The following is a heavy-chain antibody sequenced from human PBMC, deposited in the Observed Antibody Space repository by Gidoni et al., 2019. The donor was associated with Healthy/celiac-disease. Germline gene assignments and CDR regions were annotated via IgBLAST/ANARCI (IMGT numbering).Heavy chain of an antibody. CDR1: GYTFPSYY. D-gene: IGHD6-19*01. Sequence: QVQLVQSGAEVKKPGASVKVSCTASGYTFPSYYMHWVRQAPGQGLEWMGIINPSGGSTSYAQKFQGRVTMTRDTSTSTVYMELSSLRSEDTAVYYCARARPYSSGWPRWFDPWGQGTLVTVSS. CDR2: INPSGGST. J-gene: IGHJ5*02. CDR3: ARARPYSSGWPRWFDP. V-gene: IGHV1-46*01.